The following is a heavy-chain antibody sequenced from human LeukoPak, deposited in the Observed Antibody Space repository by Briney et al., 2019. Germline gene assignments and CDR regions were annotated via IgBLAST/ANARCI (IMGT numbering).Heavy chain of an antibody. CDR1: GFTFSSYG. J-gene: IGHJ6*03. CDR2: IWYDGSNK. D-gene: IGHD5-18*01. V-gene: IGHV3-33*06. CDR3: AKDYDTAMVISYYMDV. Sequence: HPGRSLRLSCAASGFTFSSYGMHWVRQAPGKGLEWVAVIWYDGSNKYYADSVKGRFTISRDNSKNTLYLQMNSLRAEDTAVYYCAKDYDTAMVISYYMDVWGKGTTVTVSS.